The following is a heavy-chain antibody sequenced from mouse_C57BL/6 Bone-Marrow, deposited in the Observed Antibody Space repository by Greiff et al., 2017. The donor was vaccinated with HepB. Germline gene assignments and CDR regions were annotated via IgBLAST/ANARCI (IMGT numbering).Heavy chain of an antibody. Sequence: SGAEPARLGASVKLPCKATGYTFTSYGISWVKQRIGQGLEWIGEILPRSGNTYYNAKFKGKATLTADKSSSTAYMEHHSLTYEDSAVFFCAIVDYNGAWFAYWGRWTLVTVCA. CDR3: AIVDYNGAWFAY. V-gene: IGHV1-81*01. D-gene: IGHD1-1*01. CDR1: GYTFTSYG. CDR2: ILPRSGNT. J-gene: IGHJ3*01.